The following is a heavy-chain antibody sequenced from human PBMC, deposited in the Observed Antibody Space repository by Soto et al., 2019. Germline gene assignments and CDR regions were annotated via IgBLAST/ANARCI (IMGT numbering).Heavy chain of an antibody. V-gene: IGHV3-66*04. J-gene: IGHJ4*02. D-gene: IGHD3-10*01. CDR1: GFSVSSNY. CDR2: IYSGGST. CDR3: ARRHYYGSD. Sequence: EVQLVESGGGLVQPGGSLRLSCAASGFSVSSNYMYWVRQAPGKGLECVSLIYSGGSTDHADSVKERFTISRDNSKNTLYLQMNNLRVEDTAVYYCARRHYYGSDWGQGTLGHVSS.